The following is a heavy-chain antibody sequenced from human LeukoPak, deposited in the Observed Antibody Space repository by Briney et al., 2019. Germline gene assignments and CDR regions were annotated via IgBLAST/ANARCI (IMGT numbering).Heavy chain of an antibody. CDR2: ISGSGDNT. CDR1: GFTFSNYA. V-gene: IGHV3-23*01. Sequence: GGSLRLSCAASGFTFSNYAMSWVRQAPGKGLEWVSAISGSGDNTYYADSVKGRFTISRDSSKNTLFLQMNRLRPEDAAVYYCAKAPVTTCRGAFCYPFDYWGLGTLVTVSS. J-gene: IGHJ4*02. CDR3: AKAPVTTCRGAFCYPFDY. D-gene: IGHD2-15*01.